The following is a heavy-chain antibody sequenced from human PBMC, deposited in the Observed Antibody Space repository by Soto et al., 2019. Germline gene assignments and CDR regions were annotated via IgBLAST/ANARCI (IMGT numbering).Heavy chain of an antibody. V-gene: IGHV5-51*01. CDR1: GYSFTSYW. J-gene: IGHJ6*02. D-gene: IGHD6-13*01. Sequence: GESLKSSGKGSGYSFTSYWSGWVRQMPGKGLEWMGIIYPGDSDTRYSPSFQGQVTISADKSISTAYLQWSSLKASDTAMYYCARTSAGGKYYYGMDVWGQGTTVTVSS. CDR3: ARTSAGGKYYYGMDV. CDR2: IYPGDSDT.